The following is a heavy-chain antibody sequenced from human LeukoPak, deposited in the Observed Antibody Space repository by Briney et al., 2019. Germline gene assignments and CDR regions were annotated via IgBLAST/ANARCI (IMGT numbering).Heavy chain of an antibody. V-gene: IGHV3-48*03. CDR3: ARDMLGYFDS. CDR2: VSSSGTTT. J-gene: IGHJ4*02. D-gene: IGHD2-15*01. CDR1: GFSFTNFE. Sequence: GRSLRLSCAASGFSFTNFEMNWVRQAPGKGLEWVAYVSSSGTTTYYADSVKGRFTISRDNAKNSLYLQMNSLRAEDTAVYYCARDMLGYFDSWGQGTLVTVSS.